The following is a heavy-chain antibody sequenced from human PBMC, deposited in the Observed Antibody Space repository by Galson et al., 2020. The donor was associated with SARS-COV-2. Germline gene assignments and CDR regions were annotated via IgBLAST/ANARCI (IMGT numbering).Heavy chain of an antibody. CDR2: FSDTGDS. V-gene: IGHV4-39*01. J-gene: IGHJ6*03. CDR1: GVSISSSGHY. Sequence: SETLSLTCGVSGVSISSSGHYWGWIRPRPGEGLEWTGTFSDTGDSIYNTTLRSRVTLSVYTSKNQFSLKVTSVTAADTAVYFCARHSAEGYNWNYYYMDVWGKGTTFTISS. D-gene: IGHD1-20*01. CDR3: ARHSAEGYNWNYYYMDV.